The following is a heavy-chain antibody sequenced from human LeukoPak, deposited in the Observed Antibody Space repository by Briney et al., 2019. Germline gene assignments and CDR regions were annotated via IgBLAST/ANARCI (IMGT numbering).Heavy chain of an antibody. Sequence: PSETLSLTCTVSGGSISSGGYYWSWIRQHPGKGLEWIGYIYYSGSTYYNPSLKSRVTISVDTSKNQFSLKLSSVTAADTAVYYCARDSSAPAYYYDSSGYQDGGAFDNWGQGTMVTVSS. CDR2: IYYSGST. D-gene: IGHD3-22*01. V-gene: IGHV4-31*03. CDR3: ARDSSAPAYYYDSSGYQDGGAFDN. CDR1: GGSISSGGYY. J-gene: IGHJ3*02.